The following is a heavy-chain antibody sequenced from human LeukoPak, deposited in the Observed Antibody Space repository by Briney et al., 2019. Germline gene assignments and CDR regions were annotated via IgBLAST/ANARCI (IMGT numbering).Heavy chain of an antibody. CDR2: IYYSGST. D-gene: IGHD2-2*01. Sequence: SETLSLTCTVSGGSIRSYYWSWIRQPPGKGLEWIGYIYYSGSTNYNPSLKSRVSISIDTSKNQFSLKLSSVTAADTAVYYCARGPTYQPIDFWGQGTLVTVSS. CDR1: GGSIRSYY. CDR3: ARGPTYQPIDF. V-gene: IGHV4-59*08. J-gene: IGHJ4*02.